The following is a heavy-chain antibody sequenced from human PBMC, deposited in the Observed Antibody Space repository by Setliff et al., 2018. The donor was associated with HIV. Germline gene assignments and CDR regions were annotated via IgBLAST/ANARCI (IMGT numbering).Heavy chain of an antibody. Sequence: SETLSLTCAVYGGPFFRYSWTWLRQPPGKGLEWIGEINHGATTYYSPSLKSRVTLSVDTSKGQFSLSLRSLTAADTAVYYCARGNGDSKFDYWGRGTLVTVSS. CDR3: ARGNGDSKFDY. D-gene: IGHD4-17*01. J-gene: IGHJ4*02. V-gene: IGHV4-34*01. CDR2: INHGATT. CDR1: GGPFFRYS.